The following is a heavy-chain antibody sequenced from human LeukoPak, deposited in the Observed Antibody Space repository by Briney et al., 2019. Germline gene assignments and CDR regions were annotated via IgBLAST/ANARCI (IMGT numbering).Heavy chain of an antibody. CDR1: GGSISSYY. CDR2: IYYSGST. Sequence: KTSETLSLTCTVSGGSISSYYWSWIRQPPGKGLEWIGYIYYSGSTNYNPSLKSRVTISVDTSKNQFSLKLSSVTAADTAVYYCARVFGGFLEWSLTGGPDAFDIWGQGTMVTVSS. J-gene: IGHJ3*02. D-gene: IGHD3-3*01. V-gene: IGHV4-59*01. CDR3: ARVFGGFLEWSLTGGPDAFDI.